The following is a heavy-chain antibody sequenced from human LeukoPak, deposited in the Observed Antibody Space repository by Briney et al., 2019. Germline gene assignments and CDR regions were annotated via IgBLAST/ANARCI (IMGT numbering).Heavy chain of an antibody. CDR2: IYYSGST. Sequence: PSQTLSLTCTVSGGPISSGGYYWSWIRQHPGKGLEWIGYIYYSGSTYYNPSLKSRVTISVDTSKNQFSLKLSSVTAADTAAYYCARRPRSYSSSWIDYWGQGTLVTVSS. CDR1: GGPISSGGYY. J-gene: IGHJ4*02. CDR3: ARRPRSYSSSWIDY. D-gene: IGHD6-13*01. V-gene: IGHV4-31*03.